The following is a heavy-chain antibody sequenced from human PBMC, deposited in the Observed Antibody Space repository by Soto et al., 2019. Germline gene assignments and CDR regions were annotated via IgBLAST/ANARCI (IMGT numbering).Heavy chain of an antibody. Sequence: EVQLVETGGGLIQPGGSLRLSCAASGFTVSNNYMSWVRQAPGKWLEWVSLIYSGGSTFYADSVKGRFTISRDNSENTLFLQMNRLRAADTAVYFCATYTSLDYWGQGTRVTVSS. D-gene: IGHD2-2*02. CDR2: IYSGGST. J-gene: IGHJ4*02. CDR1: GFTVSNNY. V-gene: IGHV3-53*02. CDR3: ATYTSLDY.